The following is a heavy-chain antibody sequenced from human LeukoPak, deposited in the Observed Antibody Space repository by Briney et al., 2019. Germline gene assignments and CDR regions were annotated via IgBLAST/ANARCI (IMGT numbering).Heavy chain of an antibody. D-gene: IGHD6-19*01. CDR1: GFTFSGYW. V-gene: IGHV3-74*01. Sequence: GGSLRLSCAASGFTFSGYWMHWVRQAPGKGLVWVSRISGDGSSTTYADSVKGRFTISRDNAKNTLYLQMNSLRAEDTAVYYCARHFYGSGDYWGQGTLVTVSS. J-gene: IGHJ4*02. CDR2: ISGDGSST. CDR3: ARHFYGSGDY.